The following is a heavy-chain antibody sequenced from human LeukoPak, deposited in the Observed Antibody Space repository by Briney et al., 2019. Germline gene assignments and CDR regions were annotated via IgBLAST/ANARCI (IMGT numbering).Heavy chain of an antibody. CDR3: ARSRDGYNAAYDY. CDR2: IIPILGIA. CDR1: GGSFSSYT. V-gene: IGHV1-69*02. D-gene: IGHD5-24*01. J-gene: IGHJ4*02. Sequence: SVKLSCKASGGSFSSYTNSWVRKAPGQGLEWMGRIIPILGIANYVQKFQRRVTITADNSTSTAYMELSSLRTEDTAVYYCARSRDGYNAAYDYWGQGTLVTVSS.